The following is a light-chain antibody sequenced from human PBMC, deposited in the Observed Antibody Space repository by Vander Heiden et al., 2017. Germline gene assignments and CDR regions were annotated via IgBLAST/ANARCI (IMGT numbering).Light chain of an antibody. Sequence: QSVLTQPPAASGIPGQRVAISCSGSTSNIGSNTVNWYQQLPRTAPKLLIYSNNQWPSGVPDRFSGSKSGTSASLAISGLQSEDEADYYCAAWDDSLNAYVFGTGTKVTVL. J-gene: IGLJ1*01. CDR1: TSNIGSNT. CDR3: AAWDDSLNAYV. V-gene: IGLV1-44*01. CDR2: SNN.